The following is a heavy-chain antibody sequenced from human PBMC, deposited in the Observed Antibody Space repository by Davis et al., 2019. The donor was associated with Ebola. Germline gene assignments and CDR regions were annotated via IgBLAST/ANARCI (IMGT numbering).Heavy chain of an antibody. Sequence: PSETLSLTCTVSGDYISDYYWSWIRQTPGKGLEWIGHIYYTGITSYSPSFMNRLSISVDTSKNQFSLEMSSVTAADTAVYYCARDHEHSYGRRFDPWGQGIQVTVSS. J-gene: IGHJ5*02. CDR1: GDYISDYY. D-gene: IGHD5-18*01. CDR3: ARDHEHSYGRRFDP. CDR2: IYYTGIT. V-gene: IGHV4-59*01.